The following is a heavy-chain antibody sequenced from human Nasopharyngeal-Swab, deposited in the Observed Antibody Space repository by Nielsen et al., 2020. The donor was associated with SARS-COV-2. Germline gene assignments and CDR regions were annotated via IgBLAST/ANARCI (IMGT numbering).Heavy chain of an antibody. CDR2: INPNSGGT. D-gene: IGHD6-13*01. CDR1: GYTFTIYG. CDR3: ARERIAAAGTGFDY. J-gene: IGHJ4*02. Sequence: ASVKVSCKASGYTFTIYGITWVRQAPGQGLEWMGRINPNSGGTNYAQKFQGRVTMTRDTSISTAYMELSRLRSDDTAVYYCARERIAAAGTGFDYWGQGTLVTVSS. V-gene: IGHV1-2*06.